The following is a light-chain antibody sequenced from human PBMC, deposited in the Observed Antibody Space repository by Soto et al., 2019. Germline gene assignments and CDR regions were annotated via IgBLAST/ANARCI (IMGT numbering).Light chain of an antibody. CDR2: EAS. CDR1: QTISGW. Sequence: DIQMTQSPSTLSASVGDRVTITCRASQTISGWLAWYQQKPGKAPKLLISEASSLESGVPSRFSGSASGTEFTLTISSLQPDDFASYYCQQYHTYKWTFGQGTKVEIK. CDR3: QQYHTYKWT. V-gene: IGKV1-5*03. J-gene: IGKJ1*01.